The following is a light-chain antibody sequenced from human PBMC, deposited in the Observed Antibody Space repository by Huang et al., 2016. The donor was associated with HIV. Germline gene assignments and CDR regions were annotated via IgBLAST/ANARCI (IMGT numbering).Light chain of an antibody. J-gene: IGKJ2*01. CDR2: GAY. Sequence: IVLTQSPGTLSLSPGERATLSCRASQSVRSSYLAWYQQKPGQTPRLLIYGAYNRAGGIPIRFSGSQSGTDFTLAISSLEPEDFGVYYCQQYGSSPRTFSQGTKLEIK. CDR3: QQYGSSPRT. CDR1: QSVRSSY. V-gene: IGKV3-20*01.